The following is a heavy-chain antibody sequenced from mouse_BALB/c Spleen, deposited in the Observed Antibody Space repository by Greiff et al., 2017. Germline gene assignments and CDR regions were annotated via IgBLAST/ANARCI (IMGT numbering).Heavy chain of an antibody. V-gene: IGHV3-2*02. D-gene: IGHD2-1*01. CDR1: GYSITSDYA. CDR3: ARVYYGNYGEAMDY. Sequence: EVQLQESGPGLVKPSQSLSLTCTVTGYSITSDYAWNWIRQFPGNKLEWMGYISYSGSTSYNPSLKSRISITRDTSKNQFFLQLNSVTTEDTATYYCARVYYGNYGEAMDYWGQGTSVTVSS. J-gene: IGHJ4*01. CDR2: ISYSGST.